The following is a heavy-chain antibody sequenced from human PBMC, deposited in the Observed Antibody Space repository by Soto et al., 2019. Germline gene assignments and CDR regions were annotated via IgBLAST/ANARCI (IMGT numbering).Heavy chain of an antibody. CDR3: ARDRQWPLPGAAYYFDY. CDR2: VKSKTHGGTT. J-gene: IGHJ4*02. V-gene: IGHV3-15*07. CDR1: GFTFSNAW. D-gene: IGHD6-19*01. Sequence: GGSLRLSCAASGFTFSNAWINWVRQAPGKGLEWVGRVKSKTHGGTTDYADSVKGRFTISRDNAKNSLYLQMNSLRAEDTAVYYCARDRQWPLPGAAYYFDYWGQGTLVTVSS.